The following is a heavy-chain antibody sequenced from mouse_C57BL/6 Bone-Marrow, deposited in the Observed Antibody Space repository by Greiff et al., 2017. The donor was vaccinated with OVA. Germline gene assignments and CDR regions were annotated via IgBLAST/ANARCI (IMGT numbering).Heavy chain of an antibody. D-gene: IGHD1-1*01. CDR3: EKSYYGSSYVYFEV. CDR1: GFTFSSYG. CDR2: ISSGGSYT. J-gene: IGHJ1*03. V-gene: IGHV5-6*01. Sequence: VQLQQSGGDLVKPGGSLKLSCAASGFTFSSYGMSWVRQTPDKRLEWVATISSGGSYTYYPDSVKGRFTISRDNAKNTLYLKMSSLKYEDTAMYYGEKSYYGSSYVYFEVWGTGTTVTVSA.